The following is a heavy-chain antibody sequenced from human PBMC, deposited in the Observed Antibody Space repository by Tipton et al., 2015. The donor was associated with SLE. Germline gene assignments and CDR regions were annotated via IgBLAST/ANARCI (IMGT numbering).Heavy chain of an antibody. D-gene: IGHD6-13*01. V-gene: IGHV3-33*08. J-gene: IGHJ6*03. CDR2: IWYDGSYR. Sequence: RSLRLSCAASGFSFSNYGIHWVRQAPGKGLEWVAVIWYDGSYRYYADSVEGRFTISRDNSKNTLYLQMNSLRAEDTAVYYCARQLYSSYYYMDVWGKGTTVTVSS. CDR3: ARQLYSSYYYMDV. CDR1: GFSFSNYG.